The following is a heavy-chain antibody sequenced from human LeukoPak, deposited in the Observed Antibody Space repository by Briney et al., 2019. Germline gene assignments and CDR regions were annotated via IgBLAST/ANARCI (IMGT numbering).Heavy chain of an antibody. CDR2: IDPNSGGT. D-gene: IGHD4-17*01. CDR1: GYSFTDYF. Sequence: ASVKVSCKTYGYSFTDYFVHWVRQAPGQGLEWMGRIDPNSGGTNDVHKFQGRVTMSRDTSISTVYMELSGLGFDDTAIYCCARDRKGDYDIADYWGQGTLVTVSP. CDR3: ARDRKGDYDIADY. J-gene: IGHJ4*02. V-gene: IGHV1-2*06.